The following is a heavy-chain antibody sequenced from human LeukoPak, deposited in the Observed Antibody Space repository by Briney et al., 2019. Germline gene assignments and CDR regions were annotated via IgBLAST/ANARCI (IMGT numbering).Heavy chain of an antibody. J-gene: IGHJ6*02. D-gene: IGHD6-13*01. V-gene: IGHV4-59*01. CDR1: GGSISSYY. CDR2: IYYSGST. CDR3: ARDQGIRVGSWYHNVAYYYGMDV. Sequence: SETLSLTCTVSGGSISSYYWSWIRQPPGKGLEWIGYIYYSGSTNYNPSLKSRVTISVDTSKNQFSLKLSSVTAADTAVYYCARDQGIRVGSWYHNVAYYYGMDVWGQGTTVTVSS.